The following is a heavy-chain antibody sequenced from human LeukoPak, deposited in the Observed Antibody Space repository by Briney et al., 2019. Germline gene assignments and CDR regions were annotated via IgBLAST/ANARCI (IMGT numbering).Heavy chain of an antibody. CDR2: INPNSGGT. Sequence: ASVKVSCKASGYTFTGYYMHWVRQAPGQGLEWMGRINPNSGGTNCAQKFQGRVTMTRDTSISTAYMELSRLRSADTAVYYCARAYYDYVWGSYRPPPFDYWGQGTLVTVSS. V-gene: IGHV1-2*06. CDR1: GYTFTGYY. D-gene: IGHD3-16*02. CDR3: ARAYYDYVWGSYRPPPFDY. J-gene: IGHJ4*02.